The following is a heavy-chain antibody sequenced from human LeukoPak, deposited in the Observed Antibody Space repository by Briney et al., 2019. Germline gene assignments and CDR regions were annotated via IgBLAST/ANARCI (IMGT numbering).Heavy chain of an antibody. V-gene: IGHV3-23*01. D-gene: IGHD6-13*01. CDR1: GLTFSSYA. J-gene: IGHJ4*02. Sequence: GGSLRLTCAASGLTFSSYAMSWVRQAPGKGLEWVSAISGSGGSTYYADSVKGRFTISRDNSKNTLYLQMNSLRAEDTAVYYCAKEYSSSSYYFDYWVQGALVTVSS. CDR2: ISGSGGST. CDR3: AKEYSSSSYYFDY.